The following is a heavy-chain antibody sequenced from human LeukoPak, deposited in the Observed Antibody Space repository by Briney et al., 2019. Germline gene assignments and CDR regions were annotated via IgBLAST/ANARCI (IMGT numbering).Heavy chain of an antibody. CDR3: ARGHYYDSNGHIGFED. J-gene: IGHJ4*02. D-gene: IGHD3-22*01. CDR2: IYYGGST. V-gene: IGHV4-59*01. Sequence: SETLSLTCGVSGASIRRYYWSWIRQPPAKGLERIGYIYYGGSTNYNPSLKSRVIISVGTSKNQFSLRLSSVTAADTAVYYCARGHYYDSNGHIGFEDWGQGTLVTVSS. CDR1: GASIRRYY.